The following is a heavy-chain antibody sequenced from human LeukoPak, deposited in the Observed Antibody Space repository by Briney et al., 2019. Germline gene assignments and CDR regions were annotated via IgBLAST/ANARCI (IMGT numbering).Heavy chain of an antibody. CDR3: ARADATDLRAVY. J-gene: IGHJ4*02. CDR2: IHPSGDRP. D-gene: IGHD2-2*01. Sequence: GASVKVSCKASGYTFSNYYMYWVRQAPGQGLEWMGLIHPSGDRPRYAQKFQGRVSMTRDMSTSTVYMELSSLRSEDTAVYYCARADATDLRAVYWGQGTLVTVSS. CDR1: GYTFSNYY. V-gene: IGHV1-46*01.